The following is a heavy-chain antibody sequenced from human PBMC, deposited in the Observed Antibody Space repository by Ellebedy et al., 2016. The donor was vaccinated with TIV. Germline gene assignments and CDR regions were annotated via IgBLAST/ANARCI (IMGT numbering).Heavy chain of an antibody. CDR2: IKPDGSEK. J-gene: IGHJ4*02. CDR1: GFTFSSYW. CDR3: AGAILKAY. V-gene: IGHV3-7*03. D-gene: IGHD3-3*01. Sequence: GESLKISCAASGFTFSSYWMSWVRQAPGKGLEWVANIKPDGSEKDYVDSVKGRFTISRDNSKNTLYLQMNSLRAEDTAVYYCAGAILKAYWGQGTLVTVSS.